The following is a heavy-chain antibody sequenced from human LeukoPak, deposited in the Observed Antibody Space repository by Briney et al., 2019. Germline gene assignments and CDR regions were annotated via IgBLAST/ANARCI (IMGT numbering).Heavy chain of an antibody. CDR3: ARVLVPTTYFDF. V-gene: IGHV3-7*01. CDR1: GFTFSSYW. J-gene: IGHJ4*02. D-gene: IGHD4-17*01. Sequence: GGSLRLSCAASGFTFSSYWMSWVRQAPGKGLEWVANIRQDGDTKYYVDSVKGRFTISRDNAMNSLYLQMNSLRAEDTAVYYCARVLVPTTYFDFWGQGSLVTVSS. CDR2: IRQDGDTK.